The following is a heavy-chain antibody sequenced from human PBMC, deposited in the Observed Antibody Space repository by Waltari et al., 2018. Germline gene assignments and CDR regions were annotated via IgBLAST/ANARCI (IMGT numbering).Heavy chain of an antibody. D-gene: IGHD3-10*01. CDR1: FNFSSKA. J-gene: IGHJ4*02. Sequence: EVQLLESGGGLVQPGFNFSSKAMSWVAQAPGKGLEWVSAISGSGGSTYYADSVKGRFTISRDNSKNTLYLQMNSLRAEDTAVYYCAKSSGRGPYFDYWGQGTLVTVSS. CDR2: ISGSGGST. CDR3: AKSSGRGPYFDY. V-gene: IGHV3-23*01.